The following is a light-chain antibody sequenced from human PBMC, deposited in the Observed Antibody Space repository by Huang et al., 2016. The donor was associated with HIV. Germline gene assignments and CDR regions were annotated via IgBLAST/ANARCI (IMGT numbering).Light chain of an antibody. CDR2: TAS. Sequence: AIQMTQSPSSLSASVGDRVTITCRASEGIKKDLGWYQQKPGKAPKLMIYTASKLQGGVPSRFSGGGSYTDFTLTISSLQPEDFATYYCLQDYSYPLTFGGGTKVEFK. CDR3: LQDYSYPLT. J-gene: IGKJ4*01. V-gene: IGKV1-6*01. CDR1: EGIKKD.